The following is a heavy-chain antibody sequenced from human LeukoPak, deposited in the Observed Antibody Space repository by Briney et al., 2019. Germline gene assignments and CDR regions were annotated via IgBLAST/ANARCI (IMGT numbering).Heavy chain of an antibody. J-gene: IGHJ4*02. V-gene: IGHV1-46*01. CDR3: ARVSVYYDSSGYYGHFDY. CDR2: INPSGGST. CDR1: GYTFTSYY. Sequence: ASVKVSCKASGYTFTSYYMHWVRQAPGQGLEWMGIINPSGGSTSYAQKFQGRVTMTRDTSTSTVYMELSSLRSEDTAVYYCARVSVYYDSSGYYGHFDYWGQGTLVTVSS. D-gene: IGHD3-22*01.